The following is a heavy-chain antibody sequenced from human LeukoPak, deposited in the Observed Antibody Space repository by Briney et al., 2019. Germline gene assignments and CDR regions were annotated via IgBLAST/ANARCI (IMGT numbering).Heavy chain of an antibody. CDR1: GYSISSGYY. V-gene: IGHV4-38-2*01. CDR3: ARHDCGGSCYFAFDI. J-gene: IGHJ3*02. D-gene: IGHD2-15*01. Sequence: PSETLSLTCAVSGYSISSGYYWGWIRQPPGKGLKWIGSIYHSGSTYYNPSLKSRVTISVETSKNQFSLKLSSVTAADTAVYFCARHDCGGSCYFAFDIWGQGTMVTVSS. CDR2: IYHSGST.